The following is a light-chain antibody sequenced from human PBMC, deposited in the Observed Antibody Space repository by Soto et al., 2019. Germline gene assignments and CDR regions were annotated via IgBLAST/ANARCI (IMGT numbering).Light chain of an antibody. CDR2: DVS. V-gene: IGLV2-11*01. Sequence: QSVLTQPRSVSGSPGQSVTISCTGTSSDAGAYNYVSWYQQHPGKAPKLIIYDVSKRPSGVPDRFSGSKSGNTASLTISGLQAEDEADYYCCSYAGSPYVFGTGTKVTVL. J-gene: IGLJ1*01. CDR3: CSYAGSPYV. CDR1: SSDAGAYNY.